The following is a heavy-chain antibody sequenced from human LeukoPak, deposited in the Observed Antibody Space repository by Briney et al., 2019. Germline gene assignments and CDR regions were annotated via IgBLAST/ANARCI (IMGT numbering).Heavy chain of an antibody. V-gene: IGHV4-30-4*08. CDR1: GGSISSGDYY. CDR3: AKLPPPPHAFDI. CDR2: IYYSGST. Sequence: SETLSLTCTVSGGSISSGDYYWSWIRQPPGKGLEWIGYIYYSGSTYYNPSLKSRVTISVDTSKNQFSLKLSSVTAGDTAVYYCAKLPPPPHAFDIWGQGTMVTVSS. J-gene: IGHJ3*02. D-gene: IGHD2-15*01.